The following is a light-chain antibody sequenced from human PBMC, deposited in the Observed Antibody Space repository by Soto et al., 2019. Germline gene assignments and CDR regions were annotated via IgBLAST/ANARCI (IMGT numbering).Light chain of an antibody. V-gene: IGLV2-14*01. CDR1: TDVLASNS. J-gene: IGLJ2*01. CDR2: DVT. CDR3: SSYVTSSLVL. Sequence: QSALTQPASVSGSRGQSITVSCTGTTDVLASNSVSWYQQHPGKAPILIIYDVTKRPSGVSSRFSGSKSDNTASLTISGLQVEDEADYYCSSYVTSSLVLFGGGTKLTVL.